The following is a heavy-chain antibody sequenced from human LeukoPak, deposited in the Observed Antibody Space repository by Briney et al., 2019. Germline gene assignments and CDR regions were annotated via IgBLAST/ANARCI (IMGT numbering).Heavy chain of an antibody. D-gene: IGHD2-15*01. CDR2: INPSAGST. V-gene: IGHV1-46*01. CDR3: ARDGYCSGGSCYRAFDI. J-gene: IGHJ3*02. Sequence: ASVKVSCKASGYTFTSYYMHWVRQAPGQGLEWMGVINPSAGSTTYAQKFQGRVTMTRDTSTSTLYMELSSLRSEDTAVYYCARDGYCSGGSCYRAFDIWGQGTMVTVSS. CDR1: GYTFTSYY.